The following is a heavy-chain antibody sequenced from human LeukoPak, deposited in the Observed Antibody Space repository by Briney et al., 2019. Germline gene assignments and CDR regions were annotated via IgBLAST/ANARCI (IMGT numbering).Heavy chain of an antibody. CDR3: ARRLPLYYYDSSGAFDY. D-gene: IGHD3-22*01. CDR1: GGSISSSSYY. J-gene: IGHJ4*02. CDR2: INHSGST. Sequence: SETLSLTCTISGGSISSSSYYWSWIRQPPGKGLEWIGEINHSGSTNYNPSLKSRVTISVDTSKNQFSLKLSSVTAADTAVYYCARRLPLYYYDSSGAFDYWGQGTLVTVSS. V-gene: IGHV4-39*07.